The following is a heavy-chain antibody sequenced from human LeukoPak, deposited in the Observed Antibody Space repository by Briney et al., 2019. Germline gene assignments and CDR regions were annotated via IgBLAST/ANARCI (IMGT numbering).Heavy chain of an antibody. J-gene: IGHJ1*01. Sequence: GGSLRLSCAASRFTFNSYGMQWVRQAPGKGLEWVAFIRYDGSKKYYADSVKGRFTISRDNSKNTLYLQMNSLRAEDTAVYYCANHYYDSSGYWAHFQHWGQGTLVTVSS. CDR1: RFTFNSYG. CDR3: ANHYYDSSGYWAHFQH. CDR2: IRYDGSKK. V-gene: IGHV3-30*02. D-gene: IGHD3-22*01.